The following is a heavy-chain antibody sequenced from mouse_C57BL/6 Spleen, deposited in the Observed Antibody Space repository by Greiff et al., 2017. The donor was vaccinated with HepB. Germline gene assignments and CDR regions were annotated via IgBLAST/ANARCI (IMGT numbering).Heavy chain of an antibody. D-gene: IGHD4-1*01. CDR3: ARDELASWFAY. J-gene: IGHJ3*01. CDR2: INYSGST. CDR1: GYSITSGYD. Sequence: EVKVVESGPGMVKPSQSLSLTCTVTGYSITSGYDWHWIRHFPGNKLEWMGYINYSGSTNYNPSLKIRISITHDTSKNHFFLKLNSVTTEDTATYYCARDELASWFAYWGQGTLVTVSA. V-gene: IGHV3-1*01.